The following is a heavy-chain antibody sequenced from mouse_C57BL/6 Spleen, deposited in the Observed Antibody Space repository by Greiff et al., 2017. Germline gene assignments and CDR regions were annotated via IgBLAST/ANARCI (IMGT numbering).Heavy chain of an antibody. Sequence: VQLQQSGAELVRPGTSVKVSCKASGYAFTNYLIGWVKQRPGQGLEWIGVINPGGGGTNYNEKFKGKATLTADKSSSTAYMQLSSLTSEDSAVYVGARGPSYYYGKGGYFDVWGTGTTVTVSS. D-gene: IGHD1-1*01. CDR2: INPGGGGT. CDR1: GYAFTNYL. J-gene: IGHJ1*03. V-gene: IGHV1-54*01. CDR3: ARGPSYYYGKGGYFDV.